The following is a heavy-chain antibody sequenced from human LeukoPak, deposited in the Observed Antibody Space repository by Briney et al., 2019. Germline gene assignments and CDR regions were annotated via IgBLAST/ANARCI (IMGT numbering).Heavy chain of an antibody. Sequence: PSETLSLTCTVSGGSISSYYWSWIRQPPGKGLEWIAYIDYRGSTTYNPSLRSRVTISVDTSRNQFSLKLYSVTAADTAVYYCARSRSGYSYDHAAFEIWGQGTMVTVSS. CDR3: ARSRSGYSYDHAAFEI. J-gene: IGHJ3*02. CDR1: GGSISSYY. CDR2: IDYRGST. V-gene: IGHV4-59*12. D-gene: IGHD5-18*01.